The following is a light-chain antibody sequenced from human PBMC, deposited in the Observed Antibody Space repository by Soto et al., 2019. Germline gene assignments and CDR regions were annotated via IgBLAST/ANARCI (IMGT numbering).Light chain of an antibody. Sequence: DIQMTQSPSSLSASVGDRVTITCRASQGISSYLAWFQQKPGKAPKLLIYAASTLQSGVPSRFSGSGSGTDFSLTISRLQPEDFATYYCQQLNSYPLTFGGGTKVDIK. J-gene: IGKJ4*01. CDR2: AAS. CDR1: QGISSY. CDR3: QQLNSYPLT. V-gene: IGKV1-9*01.